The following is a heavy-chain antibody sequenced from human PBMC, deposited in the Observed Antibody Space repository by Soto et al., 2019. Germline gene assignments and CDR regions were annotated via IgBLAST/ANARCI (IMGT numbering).Heavy chain of an antibody. J-gene: IGHJ4*02. V-gene: IGHV3-23*01. CDR1: GFTFSSYA. CDR2: ISGSGDST. CDR3: ARALDFWSAYFDY. Sequence: GGSLRLSCAASGFTFSSYAMSWVRLAPGRGLEWVSAISGSGDSTYYADSMKGRFTISRDNSKNTLYLQMNSLRTEDTAVYYCARALDFWSAYFDYWGQGSLVTVSS. D-gene: IGHD3-3*01.